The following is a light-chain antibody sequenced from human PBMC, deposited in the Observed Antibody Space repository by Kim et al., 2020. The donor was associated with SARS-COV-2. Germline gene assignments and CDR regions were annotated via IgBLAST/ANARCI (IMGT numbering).Light chain of an antibody. V-gene: IGKV3-20*01. Sequence: SPGERATLSCRASQSISRRYLALYQQKPGQAPRLLIHGAISRATGIPDRFSGSGSGTDFTLTISRLEPEDFAVYYCQQYGSSPDTFGQGTKVDIK. CDR1: QSISRRY. CDR3: QQYGSSPDT. J-gene: IGKJ2*01. CDR2: GAI.